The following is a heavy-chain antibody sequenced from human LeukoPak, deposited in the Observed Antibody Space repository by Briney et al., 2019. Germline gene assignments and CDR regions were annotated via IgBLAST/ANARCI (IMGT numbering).Heavy chain of an antibody. CDR3: ARGLGDYNTDWFPVSGY. CDR2: MNPDSGDT. Sequence: EASVKVSCKTSGFTFTTHDMTWVRQATGQGLEWMGWMNPDSGDTGYAQKFQGRVTMTRDTSISTAYMELSSLQSEDTAIYYCARGLGDYNTDWFPVSGYWGQGTLVTVSS. D-gene: IGHD3-9*01. CDR1: GFTFTTHD. V-gene: IGHV1-8*01. J-gene: IGHJ4*02.